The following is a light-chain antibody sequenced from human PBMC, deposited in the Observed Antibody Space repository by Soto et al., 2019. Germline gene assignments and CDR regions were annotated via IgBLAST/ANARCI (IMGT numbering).Light chain of an antibody. CDR3: SSYASSILFV. Sequence: QSALTQPASVSGSPGQSITISCTGTSSDVGGYNYVSWYQQHPGKAPKLMIYDVSNRPSGVSNRFSGSKSGNTASLTISGLQAEDEADYFCSSYASSILFVFGTATKVTVL. V-gene: IGLV2-14*01. CDR1: SSDVGGYNY. CDR2: DVS. J-gene: IGLJ1*01.